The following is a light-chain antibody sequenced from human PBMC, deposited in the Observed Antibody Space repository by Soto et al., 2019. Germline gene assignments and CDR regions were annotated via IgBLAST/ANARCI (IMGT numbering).Light chain of an antibody. CDR2: EGS. J-gene: IGLJ1*01. V-gene: IGLV2-23*01. CDR1: SSDVGSYNL. CDR3: CSYAGSSSFV. Sequence: QSALTQPASVSGSPGQSITISCTGTSSDVGSYNLVSWYQQHPGKAPKLMIYEGSKRPPGVSNRFSGSKSGNTASLTISGLQAEDEAYYYCCSYAGSSSFVFGTGTKVTVL.